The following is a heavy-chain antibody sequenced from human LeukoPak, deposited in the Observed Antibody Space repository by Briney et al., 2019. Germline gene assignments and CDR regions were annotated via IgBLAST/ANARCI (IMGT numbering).Heavy chain of an antibody. D-gene: IGHD6-6*01. CDR2: ISTRSSAI. Sequence: PGGSLRLSCAGSGIRSYSMNWVRQAPGKGLEWVSYISTRSSAIYYADSVKGRFTISRDNAKNSLYLQMNSLRAEDTAVYYCARSSDRPYYYYLDVWGKGTTVTVSS. V-gene: IGHV3-48*01. CDR3: ARSSDRPYYYYLDV. CDR1: GIRSYS. J-gene: IGHJ6*03.